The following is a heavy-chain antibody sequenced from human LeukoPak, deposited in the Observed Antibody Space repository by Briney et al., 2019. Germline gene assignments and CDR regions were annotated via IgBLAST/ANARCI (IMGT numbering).Heavy chain of an antibody. V-gene: IGHV3-7*04. J-gene: IGHJ5*02. Sequence: PGGSLRLSCAASGFTFSNYWMSWVRQAPGKGLEWVANINQDGSEKYYVDSVKGRFTISRDNAKNSLYLQMNSLRAEDTAVYYCARGHYDHGSWGQGTLVTVSS. CDR3: ARGHYDHGS. D-gene: IGHD3-22*01. CDR1: GFTFSNYW. CDR2: INQDGSEK.